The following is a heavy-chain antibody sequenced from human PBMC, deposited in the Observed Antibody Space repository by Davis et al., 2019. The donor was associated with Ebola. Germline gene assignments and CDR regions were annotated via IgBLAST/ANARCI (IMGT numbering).Heavy chain of an antibody. CDR1: ECSVGNES. CDR2: IGISSSFI. V-gene: IGHV3-21*01. Sequence: LSSAAAECSVGNESMTWVRQAPGKGLEWVSSIGISSSFIYYADSVKGRFTISSDNAKKSLYLNMNSLRDEDTAVYYCAREKFYYDSSGYGYYNGMDVWGQGTTVTVSS. J-gene: IGHJ6*02. D-gene: IGHD3-22*01. CDR3: AREKFYYDSSGYGYYNGMDV.